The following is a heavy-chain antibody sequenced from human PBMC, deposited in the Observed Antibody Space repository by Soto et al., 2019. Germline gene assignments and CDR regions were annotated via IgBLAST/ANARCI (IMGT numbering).Heavy chain of an antibody. CDR1: GFTFRSYN. Sequence: DVQLVESGGGLVQPGGSLRLSCTASGFTFRSYNMNWVRLAPGKGLDWVSYISSSSSTIYYADSVKGRFTISRDNAKNSLYLQMTSLRDDDTAMYYCARGGTIAVTTIGDYWGQGTLVTVSS. CDR3: ARGGTIAVTTIGDY. D-gene: IGHD5-12*01. J-gene: IGHJ4*01. CDR2: ISSSSSTI. V-gene: IGHV3-48*02.